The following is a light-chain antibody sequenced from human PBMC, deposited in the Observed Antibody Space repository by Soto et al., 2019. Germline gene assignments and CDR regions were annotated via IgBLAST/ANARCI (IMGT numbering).Light chain of an antibody. CDR2: DAS. V-gene: IGKV3-11*01. CDR3: QHRSNWPPYS. J-gene: IGKJ2*01. Sequence: EIVLTQSPDTLSLSPGERATLSCRASQSVSSYLAWYQQKPGQAPRLLIYDASNRATGIPARFSGSGSGTDFTLTISSLEPEDFAFYYCQHRSNWPPYSFGQGTKVEIK. CDR1: QSVSSY.